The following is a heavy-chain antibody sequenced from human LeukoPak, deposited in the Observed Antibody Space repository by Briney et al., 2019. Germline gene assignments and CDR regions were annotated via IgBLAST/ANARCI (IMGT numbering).Heavy chain of an antibody. CDR3: ARHGACSSTSSQNFDY. CDR1: GYTFTGYY. D-gene: IGHD2-2*01. V-gene: IGHV1-2*02. CDR2: INPHSGAT. J-gene: IGHJ4*02. Sequence: ASVTVSCKASGYTFTGYYMHWVRQAPGQGLEWMGWINPHSGATNYAQQFQGRVTMTRDTSISTAYMELSGLRSDDTAVYYCARHGACSSTSSQNFDYWGQGTLVTVSS.